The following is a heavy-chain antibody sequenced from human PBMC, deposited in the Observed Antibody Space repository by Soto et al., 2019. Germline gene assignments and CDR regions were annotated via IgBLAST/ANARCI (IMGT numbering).Heavy chain of an antibody. J-gene: IGHJ5*02. V-gene: IGHV4-31*03. CDR3: ARYRSGDYDFWSGNEREGNWFDP. CDR2: IYYSGST. D-gene: IGHD3-3*01. CDR1: GGSISSGGYY. Sequence: QVQLQESGPGLVKPSQTLSLTCTVSGGSISSGGYYWSWIRQHPGKGLEWIGYIYYSGSTYYNPSLKSRVTISVDTSKNQFSLKLSSVTAADTAVYYCARYRSGDYDFWSGNEREGNWFDPWGQGTLVTVSS.